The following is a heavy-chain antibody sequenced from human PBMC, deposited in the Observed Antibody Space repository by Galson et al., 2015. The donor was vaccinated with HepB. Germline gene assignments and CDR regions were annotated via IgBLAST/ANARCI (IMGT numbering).Heavy chain of an antibody. V-gene: IGHV3-7*03. D-gene: IGHD6-25*01. CDR3: ARSPGGPDASDI. CDR2: IRQDGSGK. J-gene: IGHJ3*02. Sequence: SLRLSCAASGFTFSSHWMSWVRQAPGKGLEWVANIRQDGSGKYYVDSVKGRFTISRDNTKNSLYLQMNSLRAEDTAVYYCARSPGGPDASDIWGQGTMVTVSS. CDR1: GFTFSSHW.